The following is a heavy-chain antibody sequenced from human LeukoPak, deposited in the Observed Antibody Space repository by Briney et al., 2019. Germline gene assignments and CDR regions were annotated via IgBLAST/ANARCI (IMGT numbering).Heavy chain of an antibody. V-gene: IGHV4-61*08. CDR1: GGSISSGGYY. D-gene: IGHD3-16*01. Sequence: PSETLSLTCTVSGGSISSGGYYWSWIRQPPGKGLEWIGYIYHSGSTNYTPSLKSRVTISIDTSKNQFSLKLSPVTAADTAVYYCARDSGLNPKRSEYFQHWGQGILVTVSS. J-gene: IGHJ1*01. CDR3: ARDSGLNPKRSEYFQH. CDR2: IYHSGST.